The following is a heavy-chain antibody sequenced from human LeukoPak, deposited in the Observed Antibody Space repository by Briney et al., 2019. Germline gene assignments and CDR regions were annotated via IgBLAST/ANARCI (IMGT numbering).Heavy chain of an antibody. CDR2: ISGSGGST. Sequence: GSLRLSCAASGFTFSSYAMSWVRQAPGKGLEWVSAISGSGGSTYYADSVKGRFTISRDNSKNTLYLQMNSLRAEDTAVYYCAKDLFGLGYYDSSGYDNWGQGTLVTVS. CDR3: AKDLFGLGYYDSSGYDN. D-gene: IGHD3-22*01. V-gene: IGHV3-23*01. J-gene: IGHJ4*02. CDR1: GFTFSSYA.